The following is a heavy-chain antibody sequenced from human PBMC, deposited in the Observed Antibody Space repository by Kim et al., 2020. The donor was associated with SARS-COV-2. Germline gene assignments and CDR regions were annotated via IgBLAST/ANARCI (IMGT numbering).Heavy chain of an antibody. CDR1: GYTFTSYY. J-gene: IGHJ6*02. CDR3: ARDPGSSGYFGYYYGMDV. CDR2: INPSGGST. Sequence: ASVKVSCKASGYTFTSYYMHWVRQAPGQGLEWMGIINPSGGSTSYAQKFQGRVTMTRDTSTSTVYMELSSLRSEDTAVYYCARDPGSSGYFGYYYGMDVWGQGTTVTVSS. D-gene: IGHD3-22*01. V-gene: IGHV1-46*01.